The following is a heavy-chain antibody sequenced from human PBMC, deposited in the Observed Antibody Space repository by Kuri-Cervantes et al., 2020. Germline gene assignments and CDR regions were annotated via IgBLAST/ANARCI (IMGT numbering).Heavy chain of an antibody. CDR2: IDHSGST. Sequence: GSLRLSCAASGFTFSNYAMSWVRQAPGKGLEWIGEIDHSGSTNYKPSLKSRVTISLDTSKNQFSLKLSSVTAADTAVYCCARKTYSNRGWYNYWGQGTLVTVSS. V-gene: IGHV4-34*01. D-gene: IGHD6-19*01. J-gene: IGHJ4*02. CDR3: ARKTYSNRGWYNY. CDR1: GFTFSNYA.